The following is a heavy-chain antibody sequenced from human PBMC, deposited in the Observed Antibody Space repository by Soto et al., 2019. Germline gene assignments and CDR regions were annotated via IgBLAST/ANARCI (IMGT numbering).Heavy chain of an antibody. Sequence: EVQLVESGGGLIQPGGSLRLSCAASGFTVSSNYMSWVRQAPGKGLEWVSVIYSGGSTYYADSVKGRFTISRDNSKNTLYLQMNSLRAEDTALYYCARGNGHVRHGMDVWGQGTTVTVSS. V-gene: IGHV3-53*01. CDR1: GFTVSSNY. CDR3: ARGNGHVRHGMDV. CDR2: IYSGGST. D-gene: IGHD3-10*01. J-gene: IGHJ6*02.